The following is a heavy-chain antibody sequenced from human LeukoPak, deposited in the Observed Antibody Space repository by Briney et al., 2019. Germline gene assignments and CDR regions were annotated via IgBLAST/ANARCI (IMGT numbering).Heavy chain of an antibody. V-gene: IGHV1-18*01. CDR3: ARVCGGCSSSWYVCPADDFDY. CDR2: ISAYNGNT. Sequence: ASVKVSCKASGYTFTSYGISWVRQAPGQGLEWMGWISAYNGNTNYAQKLQGRVTMTTDTSTSTAYMELRSLGSDDTAVYYCARVCGGCSSSWYVCPADDFDYWGQGTLVTVSS. D-gene: IGHD6-13*01. CDR1: GYTFTSYG. J-gene: IGHJ4*02.